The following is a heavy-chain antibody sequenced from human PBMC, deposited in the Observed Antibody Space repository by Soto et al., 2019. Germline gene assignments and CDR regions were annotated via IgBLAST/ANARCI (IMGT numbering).Heavy chain of an antibody. V-gene: IGHV4-39*01. CDR3: ARSERSRDILTGYAAY. J-gene: IGHJ4*02. CDR1: GGSISSSSYY. Sequence: QLQLQESGPGLVKPSETLSLTCTVSGGSISSSSYYWGWIRQPPGKGLEWIGSIYYSGSTYYNPSLKSRVTISVDTSTNQFSLKLSAVTAADTAVYYCARSERSRDILTGYAAYWGQGTLVTVSS. CDR2: IYYSGST. D-gene: IGHD3-9*01.